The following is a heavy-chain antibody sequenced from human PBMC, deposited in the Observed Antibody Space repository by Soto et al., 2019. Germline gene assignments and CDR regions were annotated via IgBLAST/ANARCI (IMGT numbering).Heavy chain of an antibody. CDR3: ARDGCTNGVCYSLFDP. V-gene: IGHV3-30-3*01. D-gene: IGHD2-8*01. J-gene: IGHJ5*02. CDR2: ISYDGSNK. Sequence: PGGSLRLSCAASGFTFSSYAMHWVRQAPGKGLEWVAVISYDGSNKYYADSVKGRFTISRDNSKNTLYLQMNSLRAEDTAVYYCARDGCTNGVCYSLFDPWGQGTLVTVSS. CDR1: GFTFSSYA.